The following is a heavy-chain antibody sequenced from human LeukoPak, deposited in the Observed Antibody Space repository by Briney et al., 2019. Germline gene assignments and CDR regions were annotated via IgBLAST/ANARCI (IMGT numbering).Heavy chain of an antibody. CDR2: IYTSGST. V-gene: IGHV4-61*02. D-gene: IGHD6-6*01. Sequence: SETLSLTCTVSGGSIRSGSYYWNWIRQPAGKGLEWTGRIYTSGSTNYNPSLKSRVTISVDTSKNQFSLKLSSATAADTAVYYCAREGLAARRGGFDIWGQGTVVTVSS. CDR1: GGSIRSGSYY. CDR3: AREGLAARRGGFDI. J-gene: IGHJ3*02.